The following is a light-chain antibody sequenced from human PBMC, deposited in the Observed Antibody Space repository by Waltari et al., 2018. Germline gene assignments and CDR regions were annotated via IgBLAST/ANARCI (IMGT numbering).Light chain of an antibody. V-gene: IGLV1-44*01. CDR1: SSNIGSNT. CDR2: SNN. CDR3: AAWDVSLKGV. Sequence: QSVLTQPPSASGTPGQRVTISCSGSSSNIGSNTVNWYQQLPGMAPKLIMYSNNQRPSGVPDRVSGSKSGTSASLAISGLQSDDEADYYCAAWDVSLKGVFGGGTKVTVL. J-gene: IGLJ2*01.